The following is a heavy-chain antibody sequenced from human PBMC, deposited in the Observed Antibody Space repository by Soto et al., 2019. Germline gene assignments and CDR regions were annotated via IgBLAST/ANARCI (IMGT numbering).Heavy chain of an antibody. CDR3: ARAKQYCSSSSCYYYFYMDV. V-gene: IGHV3-48*01. CDR2: IRGITSTI. CDR1: ESTLSTYS. Sequence: EVQLVDSGGGLVQPGGSLRLSCEAFESTLSTYSMTWVRKAPGKGRGGVSYIRGITSTIYYADSGKGRFTISRDNAENSLYLQMNSLRAEDTAVYYCARAKQYCSSSSCYYYFYMDVWGKGTTVTVSS. D-gene: IGHD2-2*01. J-gene: IGHJ6*03.